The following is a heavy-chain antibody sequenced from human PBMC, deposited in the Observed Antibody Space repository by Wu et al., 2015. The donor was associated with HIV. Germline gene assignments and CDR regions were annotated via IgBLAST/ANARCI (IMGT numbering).Heavy chain of an antibody. CDR1: GGTFSSYA. Sequence: QVQLVQSGAEVKKPGSSVKVSCKASGGTFSSYAISWVRQAPGQGLEWMGGINPKNGGTNYARGFQGRLTMTRDMSTTTVYVELKRLTSEDTAMYFCARSHKSLQLRYLGNFDYWGQGTLVTVSS. V-gene: IGHV1-69*05. CDR3: ARSHKSLQLRYLGNFDY. D-gene: IGHD2-15*01. CDR2: INPKNGGT. J-gene: IGHJ4*02.